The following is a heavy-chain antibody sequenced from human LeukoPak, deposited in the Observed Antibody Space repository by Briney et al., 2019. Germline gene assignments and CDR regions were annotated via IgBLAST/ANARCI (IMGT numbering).Heavy chain of an antibody. CDR1: GFTFSSYS. V-gene: IGHV3-23*01. Sequence: GGSLRLSCAASGFTFSSYSMNWVRQAPGKGLEWVSSISSSGGSTYYVDSVKGRFTISRDNSKNTLYLQMNSLRAEDTAVYYCAESPMTRVTTGGFDFWGQGTLVTVSS. CDR3: AESPMTRVTTGGFDF. D-gene: IGHD4-17*01. J-gene: IGHJ4*02. CDR2: ISSSGGST.